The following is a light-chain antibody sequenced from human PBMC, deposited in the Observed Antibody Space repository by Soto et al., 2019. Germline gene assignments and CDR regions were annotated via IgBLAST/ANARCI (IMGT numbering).Light chain of an antibody. CDR3: QQYNNWPSIT. J-gene: IGKJ5*01. V-gene: IGKV3-15*01. CDR1: QSVSSN. Sequence: EIVMTQSPATLSVSPGERATLSCRASQSVSSNLAWYQQKPGQAPRLLIYGASTRATGIPARFSGSGSGTEFTLPISSLQSEDFAVYYCQQYNNWPSITFGQGTRLDIK. CDR2: GAS.